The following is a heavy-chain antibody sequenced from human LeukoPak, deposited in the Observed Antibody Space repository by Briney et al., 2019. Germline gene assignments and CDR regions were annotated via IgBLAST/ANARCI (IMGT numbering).Heavy chain of an antibody. J-gene: IGHJ3*02. CDR2: IYSGGST. Sequence: GGSLRLSCAASGFTVSSNYMSWVRQAPGKGLEWVSVIYSGGSTYYADSVKGRFTISRDNSKNTLYLQMNSLRAEDTAVYYCAKSRRNDYYYDSSGYYGEAFDIWGQGTMVTVSS. CDR3: AKSRRNDYYYDSSGYYGEAFDI. CDR1: GFTVSSNY. V-gene: IGHV3-53*01. D-gene: IGHD3-22*01.